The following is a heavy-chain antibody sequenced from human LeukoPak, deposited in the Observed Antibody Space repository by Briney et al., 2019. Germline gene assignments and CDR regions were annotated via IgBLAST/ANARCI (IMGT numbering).Heavy chain of an antibody. J-gene: IGHJ6*03. D-gene: IGHD5-18*01. CDR2: IYYSGST. CDR1: GGSISSSSYY. Sequence: PSETLSLTCTVSGGSISSSSYYWGWIRQPPGKGLEWIGSIYYSGSTYYNPSLKSRVTISVDTSKNQFSLKLSSVTAADTAVYYCARESPAMVRYYYYYYMDVWGKGTTVTVSS. CDR3: ARESPAMVRYYYYYYMDV. V-gene: IGHV4-39*07.